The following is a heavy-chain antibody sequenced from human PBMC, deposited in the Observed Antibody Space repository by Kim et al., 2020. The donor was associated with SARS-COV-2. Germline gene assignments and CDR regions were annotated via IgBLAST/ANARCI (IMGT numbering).Heavy chain of an antibody. CDR1: GFTFSSYE. V-gene: IGHV3-48*03. J-gene: IGHJ4*02. D-gene: IGHD3-10*01. CDR2: ITGSGGNI. Sequence: GWSLRLSCAASGFTFSSYEMNWVRQAPGKGLEWVSHITGSGGNIYYADSVKGRFTISRDNAKNSLYLQMNSLRAEDTALYYCVREGSTFDYWGQGTLVT. CDR3: VREGSTFDY.